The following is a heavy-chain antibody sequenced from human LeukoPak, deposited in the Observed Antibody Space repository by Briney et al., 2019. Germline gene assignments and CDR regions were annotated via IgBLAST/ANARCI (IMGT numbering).Heavy chain of an antibody. CDR1: GFTFDDYA. V-gene: IGHV3-9*01. D-gene: IGHD3-10*01. Sequence: GRSLRLSCAASGFTFDDYAMHWVRQAPGKGLEWVSGISWNSGSIGYADSVKGRFTISRDNAKNSLYLQMNSLRAEDTALYYCAKDIPNYYGSGSYMDWGQGTLVTVSS. CDR2: ISWNSGSI. CDR3: AKDIPNYYGSGSYMD. J-gene: IGHJ4*02.